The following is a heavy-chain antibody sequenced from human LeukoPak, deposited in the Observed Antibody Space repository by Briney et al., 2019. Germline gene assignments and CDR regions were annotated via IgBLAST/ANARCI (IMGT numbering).Heavy chain of an antibody. D-gene: IGHD3-10*01. CDR2: IYYSGST. V-gene: IGHV4-38-2*02. CDR1: GYSISSGYY. J-gene: IGHJ5*02. CDR3: ARDAPLLWFGELSVFPNWFDP. Sequence: SETLSLTCTVSGYSISSGYYWGWIRQPPGKGLEWIGSIYYSGSTYYNPSLESRVTISVDTSKNQFSLKLSSVTAADTAVYYCARDAPLLWFGELSVFPNWFDPWGQGTLVTVSS.